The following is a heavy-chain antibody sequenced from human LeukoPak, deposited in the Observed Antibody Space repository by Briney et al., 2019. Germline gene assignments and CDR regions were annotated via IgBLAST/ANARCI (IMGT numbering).Heavy chain of an antibody. CDR1: GFTFSSYS. J-gene: IGHJ4*02. D-gene: IGHD3-22*01. V-gene: IGHV3-48*01. Sequence: PGGSLRLSCAASGFTFSSYSMNWVRQAPGKGLEWVSYISSSSSTIYYADSVKGRFTTSRDNAKNSLYLQMNSLRAEDTAVYYCAREGWGYYDSSGYRWCYFDYWGQGTLVTVSS. CDR3: AREGWGYYDSSGYRWCYFDY. CDR2: ISSSSSTI.